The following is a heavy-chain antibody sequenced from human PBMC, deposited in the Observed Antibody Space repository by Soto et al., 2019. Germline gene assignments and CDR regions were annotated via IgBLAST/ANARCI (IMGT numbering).Heavy chain of an antibody. J-gene: IGHJ5*02. CDR1: GGTFSSYA. Sequence: QVQLVQSGAEVKKPGSSVKVSCKASGGTFSSYAISWVRQAPGQGLEWMGGIIPIFGTANYAQKFQGRVTITADESTSTDYMERSSLRSEDTAVYYCARVTNLPYYSSWFDPWGQGTLVTVSS. CDR2: IIPIFGTA. CDR3: ARVTNLPYYSSWFDP. D-gene: IGHD3-22*01. V-gene: IGHV1-69*01.